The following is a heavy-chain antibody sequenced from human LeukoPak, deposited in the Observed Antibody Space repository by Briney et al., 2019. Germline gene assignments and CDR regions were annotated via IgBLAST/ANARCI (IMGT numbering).Heavy chain of an antibody. D-gene: IGHD3-22*01. CDR3: ATMDGYYDGSGYWVQ. CDR1: GFTFGSYG. CDR2: ITPNADRT. J-gene: IGHJ1*01. Sequence: GGSLRLSCAASGFTFGSYGMSWVRQAPGKGLEWVSFITPNADRTSYADSVEGRFTISRDNPRNTLYMQMNSLRDEDTAIYYCATMDGYYDGSGYWVQWGQGTLVTVSS. V-gene: IGHV3-23*01.